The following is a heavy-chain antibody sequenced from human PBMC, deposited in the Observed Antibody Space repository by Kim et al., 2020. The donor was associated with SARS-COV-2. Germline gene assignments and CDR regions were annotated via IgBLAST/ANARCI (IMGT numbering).Heavy chain of an antibody. Sequence: ASVKVSCKASGYTFTSYAMHWVRQAPGQRLEWMGWINAGNGNTKYSQKFQGRVTITRDTSASTAYMELSSLRSEDTAVYYCARDYYGSGSYYNAAFDIWGQGTMVTVSS. J-gene: IGHJ3*02. D-gene: IGHD3-10*01. CDR3: ARDYYGSGSYYNAAFDI. V-gene: IGHV1-3*01. CDR2: INAGNGNT. CDR1: GYTFTSYA.